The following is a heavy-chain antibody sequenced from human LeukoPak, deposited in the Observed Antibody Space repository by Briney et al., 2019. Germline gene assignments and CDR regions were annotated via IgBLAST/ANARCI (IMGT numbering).Heavy chain of an antibody. CDR3: ARGSVGGLAAAARRHAFDI. CDR2: INPSGGST. Sequence: ASVKVSCKASGYTFTSYYMHWVRRAPGQGLEWMGIINPSGGSTSYAQKFQGRVTMTRDTSTSTVYMELSSLRSEDTAVYYCARGSVGGLAAAARRHAFDIWGQGTMVTVSS. D-gene: IGHD6-13*01. V-gene: IGHV1-46*01. CDR1: GYTFTSYY. J-gene: IGHJ3*02.